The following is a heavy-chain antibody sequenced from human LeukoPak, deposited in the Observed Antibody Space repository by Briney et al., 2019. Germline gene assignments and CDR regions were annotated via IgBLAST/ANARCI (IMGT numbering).Heavy chain of an antibody. V-gene: IGHV3-23*01. D-gene: IGHD3-22*01. CDR3: ATDRERDPSVYYLV. CDR1: GFTFSDYA. J-gene: IGHJ4*02. CDR2: ISDDGSGT. Sequence: GGSLRLSCAASGFTFSDYAMSWVRQAPGQGLEWVSTISDDGSGTYYADSVKGRFTISRDNSKNTLFLQIDSLRAEDSAVYYCATDRERDPSVYYLVGGQGTLITVSS.